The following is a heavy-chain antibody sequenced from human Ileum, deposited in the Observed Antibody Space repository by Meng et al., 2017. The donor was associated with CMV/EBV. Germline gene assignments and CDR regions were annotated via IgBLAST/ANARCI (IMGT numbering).Heavy chain of an antibody. CDR2: IYRGDDK. J-gene: IGHJ4*02. V-gene: IGHV2-5*02. Sequence: QITLKWSGPTLVQPTQTLTLTCSCSGFSPSTSGEGVGWIRQSPGKALEWLALIYRGDDKRYSPSLNSRLTIAKDTSKNEVVLTLTNMGPIDTGTYYCAHFVGGYYPSRPDYWGQGTLVTVSS. CDR3: AHFVGGYYPSRPDY. D-gene: IGHD1-26*01. CDR1: GFSPSTSGEG.